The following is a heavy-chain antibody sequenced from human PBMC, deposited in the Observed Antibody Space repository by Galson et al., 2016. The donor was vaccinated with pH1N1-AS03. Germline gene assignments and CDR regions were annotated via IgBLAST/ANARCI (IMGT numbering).Heavy chain of an antibody. D-gene: IGHD3-16*01. CDR1: RGSFSNYY. CDR2: INYVGST. CDR3: ARIRGRRRLNLMPGVMYGFDL. J-gene: IGHJ3*01. Sequence: SETLSLTCAIYRGSFSNYYWTWIRQPPGKGLEWIGEINYVGSTNYNPSFNSRVTISVDTSKMQFSLSLSSVTAADTAVYFCARIRGRRRLNLMPGVMYGFDLWGDGSTVIVSS. V-gene: IGHV4-34*01.